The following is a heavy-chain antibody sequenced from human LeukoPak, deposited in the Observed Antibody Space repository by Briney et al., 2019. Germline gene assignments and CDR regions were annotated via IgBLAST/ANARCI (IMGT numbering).Heavy chain of an antibody. Sequence: ASVKVSCKTSGYTFTGYYMHWVRQAPGHGLEWMGWINPNSGGTNYAQRFQGRVTMTRDTSISTAYMELSRLRSDDTAVYYCARERGYCRSSAYYTSDAFDIWGQGTMVTVSS. D-gene: IGHD2-2*02. CDR3: ARERGYCRSSAYYTSDAFDI. CDR1: GYTFTGYY. V-gene: IGHV1-2*02. J-gene: IGHJ3*02. CDR2: INPNSGGT.